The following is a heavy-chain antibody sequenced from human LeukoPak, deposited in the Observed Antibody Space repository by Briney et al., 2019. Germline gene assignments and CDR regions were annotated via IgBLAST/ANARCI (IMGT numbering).Heavy chain of an antibody. D-gene: IGHD2-2*01. Sequence: GASVKVSCKASGYTSTGYYMHWVRQAPGQGLEWMGWINPNSGGTNYAQKFQGRVTMTRDTSISTAYMELSRLRSDDTAVYYCARVVGSWYGMDVWGQGTTVTVSS. CDR2: INPNSGGT. CDR1: GYTSTGYY. CDR3: ARVVGSWYGMDV. V-gene: IGHV1-2*02. J-gene: IGHJ6*02.